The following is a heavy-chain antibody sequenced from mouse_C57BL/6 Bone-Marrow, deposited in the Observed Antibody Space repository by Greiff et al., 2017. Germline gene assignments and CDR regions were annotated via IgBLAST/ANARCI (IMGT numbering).Heavy chain of an antibody. D-gene: IGHD2-1*01. CDR3: ARDGNYEAMDY. Sequence: EVQLQQSGPELVKPGASVKMSCQASGYTFPDYNMHWVKQSHGKSLEWIGYINPNNGGPSYNQKFKGKATLTVNTSSSTADMELRSLTSEDAAGYYCARDGNYEAMDYWGQGTSVTVSS. CDR2: INPNNGGP. J-gene: IGHJ4*01. CDR1: GYTFPDYN. V-gene: IGHV1-22*01.